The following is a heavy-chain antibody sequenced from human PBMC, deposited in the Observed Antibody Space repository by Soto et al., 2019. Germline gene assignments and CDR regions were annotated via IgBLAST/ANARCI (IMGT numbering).Heavy chain of an antibody. Sequence: PGESLKISCKASGYIIKNYWIGWVRQMPGQGLEWVGIIFPDDSDTRYSPSFQGHVTISVDKSISTAYVQWSSLKASDSAIYYCFRGGVTSRTFDYWGQGTLVTAPQ. CDR1: GYIIKNYW. D-gene: IGHD3-16*01. V-gene: IGHV5-51*01. J-gene: IGHJ4*02. CDR3: FRGGVTSRTFDY. CDR2: IFPDDSDT.